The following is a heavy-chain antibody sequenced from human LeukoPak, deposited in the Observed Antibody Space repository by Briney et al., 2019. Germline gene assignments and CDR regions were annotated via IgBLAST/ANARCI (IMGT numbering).Heavy chain of an antibody. V-gene: IGHV3-30*04. D-gene: IGHD3-10*01. CDR1: GFTFSSYA. CDR2: ISYDGSNK. J-gene: IGHJ5*02. CDR3: ARDVPGYGSGSHAFRPRHTPDPPNWFDP. Sequence: PGGSLRLSCAASGFTFSSYAMHWVRQAPGKGLEWVAVISYDGSNKYYADSVKGRFTISRDNSKNTLYLQMNSLRAEGTAVYYCARDVPGYGSGSHAFRPRHTPDPPNWFDPWGQGTLVTVSS.